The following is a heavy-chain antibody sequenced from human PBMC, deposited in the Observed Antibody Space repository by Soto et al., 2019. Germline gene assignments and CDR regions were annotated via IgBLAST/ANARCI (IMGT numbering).Heavy chain of an antibody. V-gene: IGHV1-18*01. CDR2: ISAYNGNT. D-gene: IGHD1-26*01. J-gene: IGHJ4*02. Sequence: QVQLVQSGAEVKKPGASVKVSCKASGYTFTSYGISWVRQAPGQGLEWMGWISAYNGNTKYAQKLHGRVSMTTDTSTSTADMELRSLRSDDTAVHYCARYLGAQIGNYWGQGTLVTVSS. CDR3: ARYLGAQIGNY. CDR1: GYTFTSYG.